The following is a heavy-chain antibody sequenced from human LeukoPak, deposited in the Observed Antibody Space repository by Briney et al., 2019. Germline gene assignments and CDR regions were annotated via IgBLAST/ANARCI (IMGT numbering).Heavy chain of an antibody. V-gene: IGHV4-34*01. CDR2: INHSGST. D-gene: IGHD1-26*01. CDR3: ARGGGSYDY. CDR1: GGSFSGYY. J-gene: IGHJ4*02. Sequence: PSETLSFTCAVYGGSFSGYYWSWIRQPPGKGLEWIGEINHSGSTNYNPSLKSRVTISVDTSKNQFSLKLSSVTAADTAVYYCARGGGSYDYWGQGTLVTVSS.